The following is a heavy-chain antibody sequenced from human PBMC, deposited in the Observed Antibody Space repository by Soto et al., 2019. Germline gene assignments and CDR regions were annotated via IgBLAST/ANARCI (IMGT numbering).Heavy chain of an antibody. V-gene: IGHV4-4*07. Sequence: PSETLSLTCTVSDGSISTNYWTWIRQPAGKGLEWIGRIYISGSTNYNPSLKSRVTMSLDTSKNQFSLKLRSVTAADTARYYCARGISLADYYYYGMDVWGQGTTVTVSS. J-gene: IGHJ6*02. CDR3: ARGISLADYYYYGMDV. CDR1: DGSISTNY. CDR2: IYISGST. D-gene: IGHD1-20*01.